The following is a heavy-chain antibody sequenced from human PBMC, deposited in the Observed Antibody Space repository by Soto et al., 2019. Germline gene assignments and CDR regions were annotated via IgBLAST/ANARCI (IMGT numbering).Heavy chain of an antibody. Sequence: QGQRVQSGAEVKKPGASVKVSCKASGYTFSSYDINWVRQATVEVLAWMGWMSPRSGHSGYVQNFQGRVTMNRDSAIRTAYMAVSSLYSEDTAVYFCGRGRGVNLVRGGGQGTLVTVTS. CDR2: MSPRSGHS. CDR3: GRGRGVNLVRG. D-gene: IGHD3-10*01. V-gene: IGHV1-8*01. CDR1: GYTFSSYD. J-gene: IGHJ4*02.